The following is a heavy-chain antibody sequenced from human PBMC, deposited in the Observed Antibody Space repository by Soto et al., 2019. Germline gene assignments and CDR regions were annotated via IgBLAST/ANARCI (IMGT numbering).Heavy chain of an antibody. CDR1: GFSLSTSGVG. J-gene: IGHJ6*02. CDR3: THSSGSRSLYYGMDV. V-gene: IGHV2-5*01. D-gene: IGHD2-2*02. CDR2: IYWNDDK. Sequence: ESGPNAGEPTQTLTLTCTFSGFSLSTSGVGVGWSRQSPGKALEWLAVIYWNDDKRYSPSLRSRLTITKDTSKSQVVLRMTNMDPVDTGTYYCTHSSGSRSLYYGMDVWGQGTSVTVSS.